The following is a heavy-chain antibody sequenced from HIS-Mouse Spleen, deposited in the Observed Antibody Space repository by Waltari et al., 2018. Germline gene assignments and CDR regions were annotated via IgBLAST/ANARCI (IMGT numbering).Heavy chain of an antibody. J-gene: IGHJ2*01. CDR2: IYYSGVT. CDR1: GGSISSSSYY. Sequence: QLQLQESGPGLVKPSETLSLTCTVSGGSISSSSYYWGWIRQPPGKGLEWIGSIYYSGVTSYNPSLKSGVTISVDPSKNQFSLKLSSVTAADTAVYYCAREIPYSSSWYDWYFDLWGRGTLVTVSS. V-gene: IGHV4-39*07. CDR3: AREIPYSSSWYDWYFDL. D-gene: IGHD6-13*01.